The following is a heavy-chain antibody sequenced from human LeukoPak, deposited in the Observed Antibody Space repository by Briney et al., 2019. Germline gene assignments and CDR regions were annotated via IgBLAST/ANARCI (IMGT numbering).Heavy chain of an antibody. V-gene: IGHV4-34*01. CDR3: ARGGYSYGHRIDY. J-gene: IGHJ4*02. CDR1: GGSFSGYY. Sequence: SETLSLTCAVYGGSFSGYYWSGIRQPPGKGLEWIGEINHSGSTNYNPSLKSRVTISVDTSKNQFSLKLSSVTAADTAVYYCARGGYSYGHRIDYWGQGTLVTVSS. CDR2: INHSGST. D-gene: IGHD5-18*01.